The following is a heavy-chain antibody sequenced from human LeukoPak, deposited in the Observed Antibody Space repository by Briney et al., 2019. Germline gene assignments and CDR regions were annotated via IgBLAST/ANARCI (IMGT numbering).Heavy chain of an antibody. CDR2: ISSSSTYI. Sequence: GGTLRLSCAASGFTFSSYGMSWVRQAPGKGLEWVSSISSSSTYIYYADSVKGRFAISRDNSKNTLYLQMNSLRAEDTAVYYCARAVAAAGTRYYYYYMDVWGKGTTVTISS. CDR1: GFTFSSYG. D-gene: IGHD6-13*01. J-gene: IGHJ6*03. V-gene: IGHV3-21*01. CDR3: ARAVAAAGTRYYYYYMDV.